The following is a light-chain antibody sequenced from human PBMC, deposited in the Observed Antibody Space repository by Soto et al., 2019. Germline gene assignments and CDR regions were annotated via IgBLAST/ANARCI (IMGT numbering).Light chain of an antibody. J-gene: IGKJ1*01. V-gene: IGKV1-5*01. Sequence: DIQMTQSPSTLSASVGDRVTITCRASQDIKNWLAWYQQKPGNAPKFLIYDASTLESGVPSRFSGGGSGTEFTLTISSLQPDDSATYYCQQYYSRRTFGQGTKV. CDR1: QDIKNW. CDR2: DAS. CDR3: QQYYSRRT.